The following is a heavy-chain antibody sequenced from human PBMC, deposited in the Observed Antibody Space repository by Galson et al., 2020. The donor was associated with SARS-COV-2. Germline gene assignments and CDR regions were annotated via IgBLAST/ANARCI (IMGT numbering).Heavy chain of an antibody. J-gene: IGHJ4*02. D-gene: IGHD6-19*01. CDR2: IWYDGSNK. CDR3: ARDPNLSSGWYLVDY. Sequence: GESLKISCAASGFTFSSYGMHWVRQAPGKGLEWVAVIWYDGSNKYYADSVKGRFTISRDNSKNTLYLQMNSLRAEDTAVYYCARDPNLSSGWYLVDYWGQGTLFTVSS. V-gene: IGHV3-33*01. CDR1: GFTFSSYG.